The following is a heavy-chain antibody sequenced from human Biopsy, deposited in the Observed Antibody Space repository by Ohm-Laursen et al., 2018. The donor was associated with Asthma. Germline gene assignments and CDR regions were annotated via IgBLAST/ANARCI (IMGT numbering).Heavy chain of an antibody. CDR1: GGTFNTCV. V-gene: IGHV1-69*13. CDR3: ARKAGSCISRTCYSLDF. J-gene: IGHJ4*02. CDR2: INSVFGTT. Sequence: SVKVSCKSLGGTFNTCVIGWVRQAPGQGLEWTGGINSVFGTTTYPQKFQDRVTITADDSTSTVYMELSSLRSEDTAVYYCARKAGSCISRTCYSLDFWGQGTLVTVSS. D-gene: IGHD2-2*01.